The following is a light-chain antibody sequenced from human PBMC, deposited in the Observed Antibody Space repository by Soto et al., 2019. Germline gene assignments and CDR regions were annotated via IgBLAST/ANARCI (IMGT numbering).Light chain of an antibody. CDR2: GNS. CDR1: CSNIGTGYD. CDR3: QSYDSNLSVV. V-gene: IGLV1-40*01. J-gene: IGLJ2*01. Sequence: QPVLTQPPSVSGAPGQRVTISCTGSCSNIGTGYDVHWYQQLPGTAPKLLIYGNSNRPSGVPDRFSGSKSGTSASLAITGLQAEDEADYYCQSYDSNLSVVFGGRTKVTVL.